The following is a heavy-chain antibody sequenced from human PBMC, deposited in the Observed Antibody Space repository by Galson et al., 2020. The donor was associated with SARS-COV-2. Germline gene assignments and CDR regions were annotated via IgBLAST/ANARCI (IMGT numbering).Heavy chain of an antibody. J-gene: IGHJ4*02. CDR2: ISGSGGRT. V-gene: IGHV3-23*01. CDR3: AKDRPHFGVTPFDD. CDR1: GFTFSNYV. Sequence: TGGSLRLSCAASGFTFSNYVMTWVRQAPGKGLEWVSTISGSGGRTYYADSVKGRFTISRDNSKNTLYMEMNSLRAEDTAVYYCAKDRPHFGVTPFDDWGQGTLVTVSS. D-gene: IGHD3-3*01.